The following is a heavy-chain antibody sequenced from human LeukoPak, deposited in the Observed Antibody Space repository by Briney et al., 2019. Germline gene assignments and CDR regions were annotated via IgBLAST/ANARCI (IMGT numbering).Heavy chain of an antibody. CDR3: AKDQGGGTAFDY. D-gene: IGHD1-26*01. Sequence: GGSLRLSCAASGFIFSSYGMHWVRQAPGKGLEWVAFIRYDGSEKYYVDSVKGRFTISRDNSKNTLYLQMSSLRTEDTAVYYCAKDQGGGTAFDYWGQGTLVTVSS. V-gene: IGHV3-30*02. CDR1: GFIFSSYG. J-gene: IGHJ4*02. CDR2: IRYDGSEK.